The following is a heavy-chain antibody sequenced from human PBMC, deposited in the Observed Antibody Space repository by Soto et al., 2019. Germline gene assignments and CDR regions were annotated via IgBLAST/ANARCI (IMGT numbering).Heavy chain of an antibody. J-gene: IGHJ6*03. Sequence: SETLSLTSTVSGGSISSSSYYWGWIRQPPGKGLEWIGSIYYSGSTYYNPSLKSRVTISVDTSKNQFSLKVSSVTAADTAVYYCARGGYCSSTSCYGYYYYYMDVWGKGTTVTVSS. CDR2: IYYSGST. CDR1: GGSISSSSYY. CDR3: ARGGYCSSTSCYGYYYYYMDV. D-gene: IGHD2-2*03. V-gene: IGHV4-39*01.